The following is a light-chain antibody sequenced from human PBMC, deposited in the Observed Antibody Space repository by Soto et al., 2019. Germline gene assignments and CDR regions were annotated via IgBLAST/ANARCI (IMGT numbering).Light chain of an antibody. CDR3: SSFTSSSTVV. CDR2: EVT. Sequence: QSALTQPASVSGSPGQSITISCTGTSIDVGIYKYVSWYQQHPGKAPNLMIYEVTNRPSGVSDRFSGSKSGNTASLTISGLQAEDDADYYCSSFTSSSTVVFGGGTKLIVL. J-gene: IGLJ2*01. V-gene: IGLV2-14*01. CDR1: SIDVGIYKY.